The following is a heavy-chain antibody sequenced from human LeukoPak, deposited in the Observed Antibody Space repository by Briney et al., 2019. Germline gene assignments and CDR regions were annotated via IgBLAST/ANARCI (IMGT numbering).Heavy chain of an antibody. J-gene: IGHJ5*01. V-gene: IGHV1-2*02. CDR1: GYTFTDYY. D-gene: IGHD6-13*01. CDR3: ARAAWSATSKFDF. CDR2: INPNSAGT. Sequence: ASVKVSCKASGYTFTDYYLHWLRQDPGQGLDWVGWINPNSAGTEYAQEFQGRVTMTRDASNSTAYMELSRRQPDDTAVYYCARAAWSATSKFDFWGQGTRVTVSS.